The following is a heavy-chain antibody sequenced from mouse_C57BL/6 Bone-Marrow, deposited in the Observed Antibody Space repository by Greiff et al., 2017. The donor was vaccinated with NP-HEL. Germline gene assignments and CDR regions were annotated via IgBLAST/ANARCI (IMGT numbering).Heavy chain of an antibody. D-gene: IGHD1-1*01. V-gene: IGHV5-4*01. CDR2: ISDGGSYT. CDR3: ARERIYYGSSFAY. CDR1: GFTFSSYA. Sequence: EVKLMESGGGLVKPGGSLKLSCAASGFTFSSYAMSLVRQTPEKRLEWVATISDGGSYTYYPDNVKGRFTISRDNAKNNLYLQMSHLKSEDTAMYYCARERIYYGSSFAYWGQGTLVTVSA. J-gene: IGHJ3*01.